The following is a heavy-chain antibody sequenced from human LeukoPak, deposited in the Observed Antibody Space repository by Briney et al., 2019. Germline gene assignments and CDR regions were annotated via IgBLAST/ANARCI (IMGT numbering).Heavy chain of an antibody. J-gene: IGHJ6*03. Sequence: PSETLSLTCTVSGGSISSGSYYWSWIRQPAGKGLEWIGRIYTTGSTTYNPSLKSRVTISVDTSKNQLSLKLSSVTAADTAVYYCARSTYYYGSGSYRYYYYYYMDVWGKGTTVTISS. CDR2: IYTTGST. CDR1: GGSISSGSYY. V-gene: IGHV4-61*02. CDR3: ARSTYYYGSGSYRYYYYYYMDV. D-gene: IGHD3-10*01.